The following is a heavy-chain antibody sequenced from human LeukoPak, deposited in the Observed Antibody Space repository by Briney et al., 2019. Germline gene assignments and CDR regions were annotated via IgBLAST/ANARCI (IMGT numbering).Heavy chain of an antibody. D-gene: IGHD6-6*01. Sequence: SETLSLTCAVSGYSISSGYYWGWIRQPPGKGLEGIGSIYHSGSTKYNQSLKSRVSISVDTSKNQFSLKLSSVTAADTAVYYCARHRYGIAAPGAAYWGQGTLVTVSS. V-gene: IGHV4-38-2*01. CDR3: ARHRYGIAAPGAAY. CDR1: GYSISSGYY. J-gene: IGHJ4*02. CDR2: IYHSGST.